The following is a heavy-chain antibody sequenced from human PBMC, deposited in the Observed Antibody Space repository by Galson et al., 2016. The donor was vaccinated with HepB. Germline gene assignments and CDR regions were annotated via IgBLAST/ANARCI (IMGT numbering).Heavy chain of an antibody. CDR3: ARGPPYYDYWSGYYGMDV. CDR2: ISYDGSKK. D-gene: IGHD3-3*01. Sequence: SLRLSCAGSGFMYSTYAMHWVRQAPGKGLDWVAVISYDGSKKFYGDTVKGRFTIPRDNFKNTLFLQMNSLRAEGTAVYYCARGPPYYDYWSGYYGMDVWGQGTTVTVSS. CDR1: GFMYSTYA. V-gene: IGHV3-30*04. J-gene: IGHJ6*02.